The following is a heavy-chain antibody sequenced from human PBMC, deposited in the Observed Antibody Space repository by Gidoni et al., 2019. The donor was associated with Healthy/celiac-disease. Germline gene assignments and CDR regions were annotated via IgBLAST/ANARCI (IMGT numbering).Heavy chain of an antibody. V-gene: IGHV4-59*01. Sequence: QVQLQESGPGLVKPAETLSLTCTVPGGSTSSYYWSWTRQPPGKGLEWIEYSYYSGSTNYHPSLKSRVTISVDTSKNQFSLKLSSVTAADTAVYYCARAWDDYGDYEGTYDAFDIWGQGTMVTVSS. D-gene: IGHD4-17*01. CDR3: ARAWDDYGDYEGTYDAFDI. CDR2: SYYSGST. CDR1: GGSTSSYY. J-gene: IGHJ3*02.